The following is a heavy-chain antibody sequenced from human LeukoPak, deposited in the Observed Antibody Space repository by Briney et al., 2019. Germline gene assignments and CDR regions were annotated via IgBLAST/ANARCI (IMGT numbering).Heavy chain of an antibody. D-gene: IGHD6-25*01. Sequence: GGSLRLSCAASGFTFSSYWMTWVRQAPGEGLEWVASITQDGSAKYYEDSVKGRFTISRDNADNSLYLQMNSLRAEDTALYYCARDARQRSDYWGLGTLVTVSS. CDR1: GFTFSSYW. CDR2: ITQDGSAK. V-gene: IGHV3-7*01. J-gene: IGHJ4*02. CDR3: ARDARQRSDY.